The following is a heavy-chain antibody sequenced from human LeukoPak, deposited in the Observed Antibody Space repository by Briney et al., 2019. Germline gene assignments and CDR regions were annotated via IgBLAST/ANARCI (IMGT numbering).Heavy chain of an antibody. CDR3: ARDPDTNYPFDY. CDR2: ISSSSTYI. V-gene: IGHV3-21*01. Sequence: GGSLRLSCAASGFTFSSYSMNWVRQAPGKGLEWVSCISSSSTYIHYADSVKGRFTISRDNAKNSLYLQMNSLRAEDTAVYYCARDPDTNYPFDYWGRGTLVTVSS. CDR1: GFTFSSYS. D-gene: IGHD4-11*01. J-gene: IGHJ4*02.